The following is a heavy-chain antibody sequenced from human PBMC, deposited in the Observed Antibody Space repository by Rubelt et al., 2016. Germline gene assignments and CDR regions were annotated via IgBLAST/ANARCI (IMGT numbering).Heavy chain of an antibody. CDR1: GGSISSYY. V-gene: IGHV4-59*08. Sequence: QVQLQESGPGLVKPSETLSLTCTVSGGSISSYYWSWIRQPPGKGLEWIGYIYYSGSTNYNPSLKSRVTISVDTSKNQFSLKLSSVTAADTVVYYGARHRLLMVYARYYYYGMDVWGQGTTVTVSS. CDR2: IYYSGST. J-gene: IGHJ6*02. D-gene: IGHD2-8*01. CDR3: ARHRLLMVYARYYYYGMDV.